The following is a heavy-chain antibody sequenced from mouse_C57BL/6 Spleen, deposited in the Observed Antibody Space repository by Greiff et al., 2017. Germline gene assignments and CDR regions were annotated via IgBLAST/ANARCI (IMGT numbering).Heavy chain of an antibody. J-gene: IGHJ4*01. CDR2: IYPRAGST. Sequence: VQLVESGPELVKPGASVKLSCKASGYTFTSYDLNWVKQRPGQGLEWIGWIYPRAGSTKYNEKFKGKATLTVDTSSSTAYMELHSLTSEDSAVYFCARSGTYYSSMDYWGQGTSVTVAS. CDR3: ARSGTYYSSMDY. CDR1: GYTFTSYD. V-gene: IGHV1-85*01. D-gene: IGHD2-5*01.